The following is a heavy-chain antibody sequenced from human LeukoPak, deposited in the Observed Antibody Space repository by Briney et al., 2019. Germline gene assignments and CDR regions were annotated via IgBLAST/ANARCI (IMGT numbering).Heavy chain of an antibody. CDR2: ISSSGSTV. J-gene: IGHJ4*02. V-gene: IGHV3-48*03. D-gene: IGHD2-2*01. CDR1: GFTFSSYE. CDR3: ARDGKYCSGTSCHRPFDY. Sequence: PGGSLRLSCAASGFTFSSYEMNWVRQAPGKGLEWVSYISSSGSTVYYADSVKGRFTISRDNAKNSLYLQMNSLRAEDTAVYYCARDGKYCSGTSCHRPFDYWGQGTLVTVSS.